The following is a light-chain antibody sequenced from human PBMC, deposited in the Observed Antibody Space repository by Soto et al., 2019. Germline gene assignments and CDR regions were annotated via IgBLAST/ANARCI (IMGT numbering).Light chain of an antibody. CDR2: DAS. V-gene: IGKV3-11*01. Sequence: IVMTQSPATLSVSPGERSTLSCRASQSVSSYLAWYQQKPGQAPRLLIYDASNRATGIPARFSGSGSGTDFTLTISSLEPDDFAVYYCQQRADWPITFGQGTRLEIK. CDR3: QQRADWPIT. CDR1: QSVSSY. J-gene: IGKJ5*01.